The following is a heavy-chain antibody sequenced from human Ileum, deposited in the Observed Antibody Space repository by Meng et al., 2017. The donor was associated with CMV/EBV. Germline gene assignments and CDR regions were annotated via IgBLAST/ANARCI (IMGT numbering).Heavy chain of an antibody. Sequence: QGQCQGSGPGLVTPSAALSLTGTVFVASISSYDWGWIRQPAGKGLEWIGRIYTRGSTNYNPSLKSRVTMSVDTSKNQFSLKLSSVTAADTAVYYCARERPRGTAMASIDYWGQGTLVTVSS. J-gene: IGHJ4*02. CDR2: IYTRGST. D-gene: IGHD5-18*01. CDR1: VASISSYD. CDR3: ARERPRGTAMASIDY. V-gene: IGHV4-4*07.